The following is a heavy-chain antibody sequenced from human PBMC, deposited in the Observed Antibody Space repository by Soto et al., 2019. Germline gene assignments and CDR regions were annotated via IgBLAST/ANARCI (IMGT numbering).Heavy chain of an antibody. Sequence: LRLSCAASGFTFSSSWMTWVRQAPWKGLAWVANIKEDGSEKYYVDSVKGRFTISRDNTNESLYLQMNSLRAEDTAVYYCARDPAPVGYRGLDVWGQGTTVTVSS. CDR3: ARDPAPVGYRGLDV. CDR2: IKEDGSEK. CDR1: GFTFSSSW. J-gene: IGHJ6*02. D-gene: IGHD5-12*01. V-gene: IGHV3-7*01.